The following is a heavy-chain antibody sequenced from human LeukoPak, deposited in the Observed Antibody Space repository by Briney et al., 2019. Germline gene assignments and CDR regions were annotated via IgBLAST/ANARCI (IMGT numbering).Heavy chain of an antibody. V-gene: IGHV3-21*01. D-gene: IGHD1-7*01. CDR1: GFTFSSYA. J-gene: IGHJ4*02. CDR2: ISSSSSYI. Sequence: GGSLRLSCAASGFTFSSYAMSWVRQAPGKGLEWVSSISSSSSYIYYADSVKGRFTISRDNAKNSLYLQMNSLRAEDTAVYYCAGMGITGTFDYWGQGTLVTVSS. CDR3: AGMGITGTFDY.